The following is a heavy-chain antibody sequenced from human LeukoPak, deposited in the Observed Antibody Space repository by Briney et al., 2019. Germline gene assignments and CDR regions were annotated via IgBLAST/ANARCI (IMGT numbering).Heavy chain of an antibody. V-gene: IGHV4-34*01. CDR2: INHSGST. D-gene: IGHD2-2*01. J-gene: IGHJ4*02. CDR1: GFTFNTYI. Sequence: GSLRLSCAASGFTFNTYIMNWVRQAPGKGLEWIGEINHSGSTNYNPSLKSRVTISVDTSKNQFSLKLSSVTAADTAVYYCARGGKAPALWYWGQGTLVTVSS. CDR3: ARGGKAPALWY.